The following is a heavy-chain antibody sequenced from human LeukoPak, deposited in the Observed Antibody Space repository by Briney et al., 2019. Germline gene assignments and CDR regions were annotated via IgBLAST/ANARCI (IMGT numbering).Heavy chain of an antibody. J-gene: IGHJ3*02. V-gene: IGHV4-39*07. CDR3: ARATPRDAFDI. CDR2: IYYSGST. CDR1: GGSISSSSYY. Sequence: PSETLSLTCTVSGGSISSSSYYWGWIRQPPGKGLEWIGSIYYSGSTYYNPSLKSRVTISVDTSKNQFSLKLSSVTAADTAVYYCARATPRDAFDIWGQGTMVTVSS.